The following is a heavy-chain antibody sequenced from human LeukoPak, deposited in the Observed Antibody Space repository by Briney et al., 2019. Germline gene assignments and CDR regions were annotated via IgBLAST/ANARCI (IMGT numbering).Heavy chain of an antibody. Sequence: PGGSLRLSCAASGFTFSGYAMSWVRQAPGKGLEWVSAISGSGGSTYYADYVKGRFTISRDNSKNTLYLQMNSLRAEDTAVYYCAKAVTYYDFWSGFDYWGQGTLVTVSS. D-gene: IGHD3-3*01. CDR3: AKAVTYYDFWSGFDY. CDR2: ISGSGGST. J-gene: IGHJ4*02. V-gene: IGHV3-23*01. CDR1: GFTFSGYA.